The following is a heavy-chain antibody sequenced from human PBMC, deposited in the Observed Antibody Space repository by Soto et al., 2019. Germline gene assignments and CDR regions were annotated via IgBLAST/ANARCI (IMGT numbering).Heavy chain of an antibody. Sequence: SVKVSCKASGGTFSSYAISWVRQAPGQGLEWMGGIIPIFGTANYAQKFQGRVTVTADKSTSTAYMELSSLRSEDTAVYYCARVGDSYGTFDYWGQGTLVTVSS. V-gene: IGHV1-69*06. CDR1: GGTFSSYA. J-gene: IGHJ4*02. CDR3: ARVGDSYGTFDY. CDR2: IIPIFGTA. D-gene: IGHD5-18*01.